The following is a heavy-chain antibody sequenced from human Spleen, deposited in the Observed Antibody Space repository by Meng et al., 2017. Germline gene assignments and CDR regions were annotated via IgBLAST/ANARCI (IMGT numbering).Heavy chain of an antibody. CDR1: GFTFSNYG. J-gene: IGHJ4*02. D-gene: IGHD2-2*01. V-gene: IGHV3-23*01. Sequence: ESLKISCAASGFTFSNYGMSWVRQAPGKGLEWVSAISGSVGTTYYADSVKGRFTISRDNSRNTLYVQMNSLRAEDTAVYYCTSSRGSQIKSDYWGQGTLVTVSS. CDR3: TSSRGSQIKSDY. CDR2: ISGSVGTT.